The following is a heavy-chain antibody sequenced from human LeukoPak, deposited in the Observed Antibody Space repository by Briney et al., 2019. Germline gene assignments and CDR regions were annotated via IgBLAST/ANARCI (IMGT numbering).Heavy chain of an antibody. CDR3: AREGSGSYWDAFDI. CDR1: GFTFSSYW. Sequence: GGSLRLSCAASGFTFSSYWMSWVRQAPGKGLEWAANIKQDGSEKYYVDSVKGRFTISRDNAKNSLYLQMNSLRAEDTAVYYCAREGSGSYWDAFDIWGQGTMVTVSS. CDR2: IKQDGSEK. V-gene: IGHV3-7*01. J-gene: IGHJ3*02. D-gene: IGHD3-10*01.